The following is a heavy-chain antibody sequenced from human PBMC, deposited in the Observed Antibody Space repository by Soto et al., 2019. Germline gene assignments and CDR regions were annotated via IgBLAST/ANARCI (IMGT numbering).Heavy chain of an antibody. CDR2: ISSSSSYI. CDR3: ARDGGLPLTYYYYYYMDV. Sequence: GGSLRLSCAASGFTFSSYSMNWVRQAPGKGLEWVSSISSSSSYIYYADSVKGRFTISRDNAKNSLYLQMNSLRAEDTAVYYCARDGGLPLTYYYYYYMDVWGKGTTVTVSS. D-gene: IGHD3-16*01. J-gene: IGHJ6*03. CDR1: GFTFSSYS. V-gene: IGHV3-21*01.